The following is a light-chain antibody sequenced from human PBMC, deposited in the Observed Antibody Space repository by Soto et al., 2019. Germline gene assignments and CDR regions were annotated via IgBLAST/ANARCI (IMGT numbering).Light chain of an antibody. V-gene: IGLV2-14*03. CDR3: NSYASSSTPVV. Sequence: QSALTQPASVSGSPGQSITISCTGTSSDVGGYNYVSWYQQHPGKAPKLMIYDVRNRPSGVSNRFSGSKSGNTASLTISGLQAEDEADYYCNSYASSSTPVVFDGGTKLTVL. J-gene: IGLJ2*01. CDR1: SSDVGGYNY. CDR2: DVR.